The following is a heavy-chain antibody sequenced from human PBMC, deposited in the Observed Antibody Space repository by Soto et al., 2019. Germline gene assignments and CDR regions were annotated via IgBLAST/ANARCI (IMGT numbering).Heavy chain of an antibody. CDR2: SYYSGTT. Sequence: TLSLTCTVSGASISVHSYYWTWIRQPPGKGLEWIGSSYYSGTTYFNPSLKSRATISVDTSKNQFSLRLTSVTAADTAIYYCTRRYNRNDNYLHPCGPGPLVTVSS. V-gene: IGHV4-39*01. CDR3: TRRYNRNDNYLHP. CDR1: GASISVHSYY. D-gene: IGHD1-20*01. J-gene: IGHJ5*02.